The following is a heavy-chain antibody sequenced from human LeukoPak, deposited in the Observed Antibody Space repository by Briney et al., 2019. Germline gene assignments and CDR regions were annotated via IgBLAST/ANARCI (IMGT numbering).Heavy chain of an antibody. CDR2: FDPEDGET. CDR1: GYTLTELS. Sequence: ASVKVSCKVSGYTLTELSMHWVRQAPGKGLEWMGGFDPEDGETIYAQKFQGRVTMTEDTSTDTAYVELSSLRSEDTAVYYCATIYTMVRGSRDYWGQGTLVTVSS. V-gene: IGHV1-24*01. CDR3: ATIYTMVRGSRDY. D-gene: IGHD3-10*01. J-gene: IGHJ4*02.